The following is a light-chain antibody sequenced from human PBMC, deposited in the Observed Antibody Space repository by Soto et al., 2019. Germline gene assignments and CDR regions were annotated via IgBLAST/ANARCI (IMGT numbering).Light chain of an antibody. Sequence: DSQMTQSPSTLSASVGDTFTITCRASQTISGWLAWYQQRPGKAPKLLIYDASTLESGVPSRFSGSGSGTEFTLTISSLQPDDFATYYCQQYNSYSWTFGQGTKVDIK. J-gene: IGKJ1*01. CDR1: QTISGW. CDR3: QQYNSYSWT. CDR2: DAS. V-gene: IGKV1-5*01.